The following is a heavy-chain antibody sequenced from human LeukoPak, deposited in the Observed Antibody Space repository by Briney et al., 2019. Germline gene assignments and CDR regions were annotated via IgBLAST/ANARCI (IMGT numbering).Heavy chain of an antibody. Sequence: SEILSLTCAVSGGSISSSNWWSWVRQPPGKGLEWTGEIYHSGSTNYNPSLKSRVTISVDKSKNQFSLKLSSVTAADTAVYYCARDCDTSSSSWYRYYFDYWGQGTLVTVSS. V-gene: IGHV4-4*02. J-gene: IGHJ4*02. CDR2: IYHSGST. CDR1: GGSISSSNW. CDR3: ARDCDTSSSSWYRYYFDY. D-gene: IGHD6-13*01.